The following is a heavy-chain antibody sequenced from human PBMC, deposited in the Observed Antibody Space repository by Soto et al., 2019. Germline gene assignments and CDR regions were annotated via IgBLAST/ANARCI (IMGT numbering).Heavy chain of an antibody. D-gene: IGHD6-19*01. Sequence: QVQLQESGPGLVKPSQTLSLTCTVSGGSISRGGYYWNWIRQQPGKGLEWLGSIYFSGSTDYNPSLRSRLTMSLDTSKNQFSLNLTSVTAADTAIYYCARDSRRDSSGWSAYYYFGLDVWGQGTTVTVSS. CDR3: ARDSRRDSSGWSAYYYFGLDV. V-gene: IGHV4-31*03. CDR2: IYFSGST. CDR1: GGSISRGGYY. J-gene: IGHJ6*02.